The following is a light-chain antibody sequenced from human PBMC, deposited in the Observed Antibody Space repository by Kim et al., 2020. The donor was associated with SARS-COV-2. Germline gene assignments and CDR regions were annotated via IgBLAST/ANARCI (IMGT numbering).Light chain of an antibody. CDR2: DAS. V-gene: IGKV1-33*01. CDR3: LQYDNLPLFT. J-gene: IGKJ3*01. Sequence: VGDRVTITCQASQDISDYLDWYQHKPGKAPKRLIYDASNLETGVPSRFSGSGSGTHFTFTISSLQPEDVATYYCLQYDNLPLFTFGPGTKVDIK. CDR1: QDISDY.